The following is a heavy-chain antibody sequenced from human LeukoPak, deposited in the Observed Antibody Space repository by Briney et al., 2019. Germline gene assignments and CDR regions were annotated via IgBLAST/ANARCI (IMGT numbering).Heavy chain of an antibody. J-gene: IGHJ4*02. CDR2: IIPNLGTT. D-gene: IGHD3-22*01. Sequence: SVKVSCKASGGTSNSHAISWVRQARGQGLEWMGRIIPNLGTTNRAQNFQDRVTLTADKSTNTAYMELTSLTSDDTAVYYCATTNDGGGYQWGDFFDFWGQGTLVTVSS. CDR3: ATTNDGGGYQWGDFFDF. CDR1: GGTSNSHA. V-gene: IGHV1-69*04.